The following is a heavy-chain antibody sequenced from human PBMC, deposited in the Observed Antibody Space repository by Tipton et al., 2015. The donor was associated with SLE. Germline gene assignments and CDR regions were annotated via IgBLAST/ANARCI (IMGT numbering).Heavy chain of an antibody. V-gene: IGHV4-59*08. CDR3: ARHMITAGECDS. CDR1: GGSISSYY. J-gene: IGHJ4*02. CDR2: IYYSGST. Sequence: TLSLTCTVSGGSISSYYWSWIRQPPGRGLEWIAYIYYSGSTNYNPPLKSPVIISVDTSKNQFSLKLSSVTAADTAVYYCARHMITAGECDSWGQGTLVTVSP. D-gene: IGHD3-16*01.